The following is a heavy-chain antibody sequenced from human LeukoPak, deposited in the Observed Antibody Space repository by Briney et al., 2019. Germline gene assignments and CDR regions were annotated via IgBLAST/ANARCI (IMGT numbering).Heavy chain of an antibody. J-gene: IGHJ6*03. Sequence: SGPTLVKPTQTLTLTCTFSGFSLSTSGVGVGWIRQPPGKALEWLALIYWNDDKRYSPSLKSRLTITKDTSKNQVVLTMTNMDPVDTATYHCAHTVEELVYYYYYMDVWGKGTTVTVSS. V-gene: IGHV2-5*01. CDR2: IYWNDDK. CDR3: AHTVEELVYYYYYMDV. CDR1: GFSLSTSGVG. D-gene: IGHD6-6*01.